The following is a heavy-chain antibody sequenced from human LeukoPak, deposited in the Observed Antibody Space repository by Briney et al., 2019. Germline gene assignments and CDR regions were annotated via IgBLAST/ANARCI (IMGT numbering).Heavy chain of an antibody. Sequence: GGSLRLSCTASGFTFGDYAMSWVRQAPGKGLEWVGFIRSKLYGGTTEHAASVKGRFTISRDDSKSIAYLQMNGLKTEDTAMYFCIRTRYYYDSSGRILDYWGQGTLVTVSS. V-gene: IGHV3-49*04. J-gene: IGHJ4*02. CDR3: IRTRYYYDSSGRILDY. CDR1: GFTFGDYA. CDR2: IRSKLYGGTT. D-gene: IGHD3-22*01.